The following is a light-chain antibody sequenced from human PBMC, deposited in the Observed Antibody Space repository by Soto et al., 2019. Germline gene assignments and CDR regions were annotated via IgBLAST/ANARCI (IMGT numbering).Light chain of an antibody. CDR2: AAS. J-gene: IGKJ1*01. CDR3: QQSYSTPPWT. Sequence: DIQITQSPSSLSASVVDRVTITCRASQSIVTYLNWYLQKPGKAPKLLIYAASNLQSGVPSRFSGSGSGTDFTLTISSLQPEDFATYFCQQSYSTPPWTVGQGTK. CDR1: QSIVTY. V-gene: IGKV1-39*01.